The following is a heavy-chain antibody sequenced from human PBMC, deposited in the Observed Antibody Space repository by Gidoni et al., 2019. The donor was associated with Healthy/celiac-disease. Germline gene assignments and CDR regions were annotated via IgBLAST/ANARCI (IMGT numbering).Heavy chain of an antibody. Sequence: QVQLVQSGAEVKKPGASVKVSCKASGSTFPRYGIGWVRRAPGQGLEWLGWISAYNGNTNYAPKLQGRVTMTTDTSTSTAYMELRSLRSDDTAVYYCAREAGRVGGMDVWGQGTTVTVSS. J-gene: IGHJ6*02. CDR2: ISAYNGNT. CDR1: GSTFPRYG. D-gene: IGHD2-15*01. V-gene: IGHV1-18*01. CDR3: AREAGRVGGMDV.